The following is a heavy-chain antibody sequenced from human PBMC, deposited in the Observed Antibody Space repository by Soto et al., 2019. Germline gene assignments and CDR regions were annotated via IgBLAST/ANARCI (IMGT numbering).Heavy chain of an antibody. J-gene: IGHJ4*02. V-gene: IGHV4-4*02. Sequence: PSETLSLTCGVSGDSVSSSKWWTWVRQPPGKGLEWIGEIYHSGTTNYNPSLKSRVTISVDKSKNQISLKLSSVTAADTAVYYCATRGDGSPRLDYWGQGTLVTAPQ. CDR3: ATRGDGSPRLDY. CDR2: IYHSGTT. D-gene: IGHD3-10*01. CDR1: GDSVSSSKW.